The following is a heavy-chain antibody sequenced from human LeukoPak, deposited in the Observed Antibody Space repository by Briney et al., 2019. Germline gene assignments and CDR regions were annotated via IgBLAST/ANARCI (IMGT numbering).Heavy chain of an antibody. CDR1: GGSLSGYW. CDR2: ISHSGDT. Sequence: SETLSLTCAVSGGSLSGYWWCWIRQSPGTGLEWIGEISHSGDTNYNPSFESRVAITLDTSNNQFSLHLSSVTAADTAVYYCARFYSSSWFAFDIWGQGTMVTVSS. J-gene: IGHJ3*02. V-gene: IGHV4-34*01. CDR3: ARFYSSSWFAFDI. D-gene: IGHD6-13*01.